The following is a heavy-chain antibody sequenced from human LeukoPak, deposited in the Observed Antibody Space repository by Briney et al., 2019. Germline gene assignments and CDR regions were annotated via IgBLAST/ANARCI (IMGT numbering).Heavy chain of an antibody. Sequence: SSETLSLTCTVSGGSVSSSRYYWGWIRQPPGKGLEWIGSVYYSGSTYYNLSLKSRVTISVDTSKNQFSLKMSSVTAADTTLFYCARHRGGSSPSVFDSWGQGTLVTVSS. J-gene: IGHJ4*02. CDR3: ARHRGGSSPSVFDS. CDR1: GGSVSSSRYY. D-gene: IGHD2-15*01. CDR2: VYYSGST. V-gene: IGHV4-39*01.